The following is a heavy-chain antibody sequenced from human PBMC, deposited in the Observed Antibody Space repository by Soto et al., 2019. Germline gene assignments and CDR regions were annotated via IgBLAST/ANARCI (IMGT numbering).Heavy chain of an antibody. J-gene: IGHJ4*02. CDR3: ARHGGVIGIVFDY. D-gene: IGHD3-16*02. Sequence: GASVKVSCKASGYTFTSYGIGWVRQAPGQGLEWMGGIIPIFGTANYAQKFQGRVTITADESTSTAYMELSSLRPEDTAVYYCARHGGVIGIVFDYWGQGTLVTVSS. CDR2: IIPIFGTA. CDR1: GYTFTSYG. V-gene: IGHV1-69*13.